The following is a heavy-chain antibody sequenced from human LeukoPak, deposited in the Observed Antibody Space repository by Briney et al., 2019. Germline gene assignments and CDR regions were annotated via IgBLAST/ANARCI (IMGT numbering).Heavy chain of an antibody. CDR1: GFRLSSHS. Sequence: GGSLRLSCAASGFRLSSHSMWWVRQVPGRGREWVSYISSSSSNLYYAGSVKGRFTISRDNARNSLFLEMNSLRGEDTAVYYCARKALQGWNSDFWGQGTLVTVSS. CDR2: ISSSSSNL. D-gene: IGHD1-7*01. CDR3: ARKALQGWNSDF. J-gene: IGHJ4*02. V-gene: IGHV3-48*01.